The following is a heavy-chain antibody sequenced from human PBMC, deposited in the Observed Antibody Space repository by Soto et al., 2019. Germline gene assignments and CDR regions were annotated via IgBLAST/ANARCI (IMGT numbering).Heavy chain of an antibody. CDR3: AIGERITIFLDY. CDR2: IYYSGST. CDR1: GGSISSGDYY. J-gene: IGHJ4*02. Sequence: PSETLSLTCTVSGGSISSGDYYWSWIRQPPGKGLEWIGYIYYSGSTYYNPSLKSRVTISVDTSKNQFSLKLSSVTAADTAVYYCAIGERITIFLDYWGQGTLVTVSS. V-gene: IGHV4-30-4*01. D-gene: IGHD3-9*01.